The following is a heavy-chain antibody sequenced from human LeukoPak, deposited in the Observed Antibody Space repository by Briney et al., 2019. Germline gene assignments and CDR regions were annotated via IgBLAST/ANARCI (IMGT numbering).Heavy chain of an antibody. CDR3: AKGLSTSYYSDLDC. Sequence: GGSLRLSCAASGFTFSSYAMHWVRQAPGKGLEWVAVISYDGSNKYYADSVKGRFTTSRDNSKNTLYLQMNNLRAEDTALYYCAKGLSTSYYSDLDCWGQGTLVTVSS. J-gene: IGHJ4*02. V-gene: IGHV3-30-3*01. D-gene: IGHD2-2*01. CDR1: GFTFSSYA. CDR2: ISYDGSNK.